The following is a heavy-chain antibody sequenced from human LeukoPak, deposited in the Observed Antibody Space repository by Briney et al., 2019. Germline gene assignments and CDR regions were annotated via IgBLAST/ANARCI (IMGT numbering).Heavy chain of an antibody. CDR2: IIPIFGTA. CDR1: GGTFSSYA. Sequence: SVKVSCKASGGTFSSYAISWVRQAPGQGLEWMGGIIPIFGTANYAQKFQGRVTITADESTSTAYMELSSLRSEDTAVYYCARKTLGPAFSKGGGGGGPGKFDYYYPYGRDVGGKWPTVTVS. CDR3: ARKTLGPAFSKGGGGGGPGKFDYYYPYGRDV. J-gene: IGHJ6*04. D-gene: IGHD2/OR15-2a*01. V-gene: IGHV1-69*01.